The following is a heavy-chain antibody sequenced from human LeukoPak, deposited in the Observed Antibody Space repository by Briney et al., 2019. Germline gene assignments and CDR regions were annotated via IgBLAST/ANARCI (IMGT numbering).Heavy chain of an antibody. J-gene: IGHJ6*02. CDR2: ISGSGGST. CDR3: ARYDPRFRYYYYGMDV. V-gene: IGHV3-23*01. CDR1: GFTFSSYA. Sequence: DPGGSLRLSCAASGFTFSSYAMSWVRQAPGKGLEWVSAISGSGGSTYYADSVKGRFTISRDNSKNTLYLQMNSLRAEDTAVYYCARYDPRFRYYYYGMDVWGQGTTVTVSS. D-gene: IGHD2-15*01.